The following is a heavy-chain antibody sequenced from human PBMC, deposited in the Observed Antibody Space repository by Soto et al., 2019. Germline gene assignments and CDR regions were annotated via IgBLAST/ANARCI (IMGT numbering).Heavy chain of an antibody. Sequence: PGESLKISCKGSGYSFTSYWIGWVRQMPGKGLEWMGIIYPGDSDTRYSPSFQGQVTISADKSISTAYLQWSSLKASDTAMYYCARQRGAFCGGSCYSAWFDPWGQGTLVTVSS. V-gene: IGHV5-51*01. J-gene: IGHJ5*02. CDR1: GYSFTSYW. CDR3: ARQRGAFCGGSCYSAWFDP. D-gene: IGHD2-15*01. CDR2: IYPGDSDT.